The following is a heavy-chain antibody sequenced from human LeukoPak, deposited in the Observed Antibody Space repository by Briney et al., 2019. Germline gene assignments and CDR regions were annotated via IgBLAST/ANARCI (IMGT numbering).Heavy chain of an antibody. V-gene: IGHV3-7*01. Sequence: GGSLRLSCAASGFTFSSYWMSWVRQAPGKGLEWVANIKQDGSEKYYVDSVKGRFTISRDNDKNSLYLQMNSLRAEDTAVYDCARADIVVVPAAYHYYYYYGMDVWGQGTTVTVSS. CDR1: GFTFSSYW. J-gene: IGHJ6*02. CDR2: IKQDGSEK. CDR3: ARADIVVVPAAYHYYYYYGMDV. D-gene: IGHD2-2*01.